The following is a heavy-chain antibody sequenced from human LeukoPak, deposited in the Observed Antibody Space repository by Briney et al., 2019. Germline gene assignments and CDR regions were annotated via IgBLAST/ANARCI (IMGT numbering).Heavy chain of an antibody. CDR2: ISSSGSTI. J-gene: IGHJ3*01. D-gene: IGHD1-14*01. CDR1: GFTFSSYE. V-gene: IGHV3-48*03. Sequence: PGGSLRLSCAASGFTFSSYEMNWVRQAPGKGLEWVSYISSSGSTIYYADSVKGRFTVSRDNAKNSLYLQMNSLRVEDTAVYYCARDSQTRSALEFWGQGTMVTVSS. CDR3: ARDSQTRSALEF.